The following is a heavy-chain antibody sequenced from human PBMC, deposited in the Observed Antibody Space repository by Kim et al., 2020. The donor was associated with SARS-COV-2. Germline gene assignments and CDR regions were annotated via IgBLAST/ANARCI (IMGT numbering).Heavy chain of an antibody. CDR2: ISSGGDII. CDR1: GFTFSSFA. CDR3: AKDRPHNYDSGSYSENWFDP. J-gene: IGHJ5*02. D-gene: IGHD3-10*01. V-gene: IGHV3-23*01. Sequence: GGSLRLSCAASGFTFSSFAMTWVRQAPGKGLEWVSTISSGGDIIYYTDSVKGRFTISRDNSKNTLYLQMNSLRVDDTAVYYCAKDRPHNYDSGSYSENWFDPWGQGTLVTVSS.